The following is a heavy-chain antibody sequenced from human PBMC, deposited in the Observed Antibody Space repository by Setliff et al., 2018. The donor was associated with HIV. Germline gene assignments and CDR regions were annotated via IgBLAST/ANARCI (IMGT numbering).Heavy chain of an antibody. CDR2: IYNSGST. CDR3: TRPSAGGGYNYWYFDL. J-gene: IGHJ2*01. CDR1: GSSISSSYR. V-gene: IGHV4-28*01. Sequence: PSETLSLTCAVSGSSISSSYRWGWIRQSPGKGLEWIGNIYNSGSTYYNPSLKSRVTMSVDTSKNQFSLKLSSVTAVDTAIYYCTRPSAGGGYNYWYFDLWGRGTLVTVSS. D-gene: IGHD5-12*01.